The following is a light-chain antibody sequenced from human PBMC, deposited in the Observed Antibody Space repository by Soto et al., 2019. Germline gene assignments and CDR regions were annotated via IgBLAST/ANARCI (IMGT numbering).Light chain of an antibody. CDR3: IQALQLLFT. V-gene: IGKV2-28*01. CDR1: QSLLHSNGYNY. CDR2: LGS. Sequence: DIVMTQSPLSLPVTPGEPASISCRSSQSLLHSNGYNYLDWYLQKPGQSPQLLIYLGSNRASGVPDRFSGSGSGTDFTLKISRVEAEVVGVYYCIQALQLLFTFGPGTKVDIK. J-gene: IGKJ3*01.